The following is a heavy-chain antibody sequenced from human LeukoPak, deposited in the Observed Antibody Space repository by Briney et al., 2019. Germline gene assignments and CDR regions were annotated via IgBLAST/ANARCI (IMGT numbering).Heavy chain of an antibody. D-gene: IGHD3-22*01. CDR2: ISYDGRYQ. Sequence: GGSLRLSCAASGFTFSSYAMHWVRQAPGKGLEWVAVISYDGRYQFYANSVKGRFTVSRDNSKNTLFLQMNSLRAEDTAVYHCARMMTDFDGSGHDIQRGAFDIWGQGTMVSVS. CDR1: GFTFSSYA. CDR3: ARMMTDFDGSGHDIQRGAFDI. V-gene: IGHV3-30*04. J-gene: IGHJ3*02.